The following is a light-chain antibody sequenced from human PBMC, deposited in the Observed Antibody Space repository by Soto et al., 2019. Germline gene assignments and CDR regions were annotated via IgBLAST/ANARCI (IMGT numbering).Light chain of an antibody. CDR1: QSVISY. Sequence: EIVLTQSPATLSLSPGERATLSFRSSQSVISYLVWYQLKPGQAPRLLIYDASNRATGIPDRFSSSGSGTDFTLTISRLEPEDFAVYYCQQYGSSGTFGQGTKVDI. V-gene: IGKV3-20*01. J-gene: IGKJ1*01. CDR3: QQYGSSGT. CDR2: DAS.